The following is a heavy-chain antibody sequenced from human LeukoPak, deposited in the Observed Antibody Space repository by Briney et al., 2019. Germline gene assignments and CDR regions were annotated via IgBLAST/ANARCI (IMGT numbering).Heavy chain of an antibody. D-gene: IGHD3-9*01. CDR2: ISSSSSYI. Sequence: GGSLRLSCAASGFTFSSYSMNWVRQAPGKGLEWVSSISSSSSYIYYADSVKGRFTISRDNAKNSLYLQMNSLRAEDTAVYYCARDDILTGQPWNYWGQGTLVTVSS. J-gene: IGHJ4*02. CDR1: GFTFSSYS. CDR3: ARDDILTGQPWNY. V-gene: IGHV3-21*01.